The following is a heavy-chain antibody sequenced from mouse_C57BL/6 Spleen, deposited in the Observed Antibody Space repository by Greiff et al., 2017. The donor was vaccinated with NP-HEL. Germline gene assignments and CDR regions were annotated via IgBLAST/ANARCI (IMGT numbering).Heavy chain of an antibody. V-gene: IGHV1-64*01. CDR3: ARFYYGPHYFDY. Sequence: QVQLQQPGAELVKPGASVKLSCKASGYTFTSYWMHWVKQRPGQGLEWIGMIHPNSGSTNYNEKFKSKATLTVDKSSSTAYMQLSSLTSEDSAVYYCARFYYGPHYFDYWGQGTTLTVSS. J-gene: IGHJ2*01. D-gene: IGHD1-2*01. CDR2: IHPNSGST. CDR1: GYTFTSYW.